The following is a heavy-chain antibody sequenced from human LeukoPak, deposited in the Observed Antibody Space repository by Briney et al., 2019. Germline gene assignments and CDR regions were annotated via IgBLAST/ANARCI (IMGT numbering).Heavy chain of an antibody. CDR3: ASLVAIDY. CDR1: GFTFSSYG. Sequence: PGGSLRLSCAASGFTFSSYGMHWVRQAPGKGLEWVAVISYDGSNKYYADSVKGRFTISRDNAKNSLYLQMNSLRAEDTAVYYRASLVAIDYWGQGTLVTVSS. D-gene: IGHD5-12*01. CDR2: ISYDGSNK. J-gene: IGHJ4*02. V-gene: IGHV3-30*03.